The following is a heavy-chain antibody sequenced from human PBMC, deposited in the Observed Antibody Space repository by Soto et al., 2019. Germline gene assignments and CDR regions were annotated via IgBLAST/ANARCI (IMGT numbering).Heavy chain of an antibody. V-gene: IGHV3-23*01. CDR2: ISGSGGST. D-gene: IGHD3-22*01. Sequence: GGSLRLSCAASGFTFSSYAMSWVRQAPGKGLEWVSAISGSGGSTYYADSVKGRFTISRDNSKNTLYLQMNSLRAEDTAVYYCAGFMVLNSSGHFGMDVWGQGTTVPVS. CDR1: GFTFSSYA. CDR3: AGFMVLNSSGHFGMDV. J-gene: IGHJ6*02.